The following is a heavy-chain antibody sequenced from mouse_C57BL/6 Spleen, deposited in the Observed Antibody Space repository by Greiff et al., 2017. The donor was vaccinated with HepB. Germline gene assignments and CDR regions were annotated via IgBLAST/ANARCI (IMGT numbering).Heavy chain of an antibody. CDR1: GYSITSGYY. CDR2: ISYDGSN. J-gene: IGHJ3*01. D-gene: IGHD2-4*01. V-gene: IGHV3-6*01. CDR3: ARDLYYDYERFAY. Sequence: EVKLLESGPGLVKPSQSLSLTCSVTGYSITSGYYWNWIRQFPGNKLEWMGYISYDGSNNYNPSLKNRISITRDTSKNQFFLKLNSVTTEDTATYYCARDLYYDYERFAYWGQGTLVTVSA.